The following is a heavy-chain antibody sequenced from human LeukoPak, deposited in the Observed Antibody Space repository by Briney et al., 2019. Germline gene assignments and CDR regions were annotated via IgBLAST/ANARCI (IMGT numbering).Heavy chain of an antibody. V-gene: IGHV3-48*04. CDR2: ISSSGSTI. Sequence: GGSLRLSCAASGFTSSTYWRHWVRQAPGKGLEWVSYISSSGSTIYYADSVRGRFTISRDNAKHLLYLQTNSQRAEGQAVYYCTRERVGFDSWGRGPLVPVSP. D-gene: IGHD1-26*01. CDR3: TRERVGFDS. J-gene: IGHJ4*02. CDR1: GFTSSTYW.